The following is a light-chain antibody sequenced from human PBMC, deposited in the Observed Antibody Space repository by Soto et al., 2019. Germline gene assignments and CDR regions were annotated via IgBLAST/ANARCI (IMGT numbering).Light chain of an antibody. CDR3: QQYNNWPPYT. V-gene: IGKV3-15*01. J-gene: IGKJ2*01. Sequence: EIEMTQSPATLSVSPGERATLSCRASQRVSRNLAWYQQKPGQAPRLLIYGASTRATGIPARFSGSGSETEFTLTISSLQSEDFAVYYCQQYNNWPPYTFGQGTKLEIK. CDR2: GAS. CDR1: QRVSRN.